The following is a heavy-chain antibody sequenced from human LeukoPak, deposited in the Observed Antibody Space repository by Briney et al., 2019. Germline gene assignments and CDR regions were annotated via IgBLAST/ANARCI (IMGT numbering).Heavy chain of an antibody. CDR3: ARENWVFDY. V-gene: IGHV4-38-2*02. CDR2: VYRSGTT. CDR1: GYSISSGYH. D-gene: IGHD7-27*01. J-gene: IGHJ4*02. Sequence: SETLSLTCVVSGYSISSGYHWGWIRHPPRGGLERIGVVYRSGTTYYNPSLKSRLTISVDTSKTQICLKVRSVTAADTAVYYCARENWVFDYWGQGILVTVSS.